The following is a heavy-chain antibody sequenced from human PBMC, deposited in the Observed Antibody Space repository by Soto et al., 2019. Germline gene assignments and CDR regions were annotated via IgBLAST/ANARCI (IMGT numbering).Heavy chain of an antibody. Sequence: QVQLVESGGGVVQPGRSLRLSCAASGFTFSSYGMHWVRQAPGKGLEWVAVISYDGSNKYYADSVKGRFTISRDNSKNTLHLQMNSLRAEDTAVYYCAYDRGYRSADSCSTYLYYYYYCMDVWGQGTTVTVFS. CDR2: ISYDGSNK. V-gene: IGHV3-30*03. D-gene: IGHD2-15*01. J-gene: IGHJ6*02. CDR3: AYDRGYRSADSCSTYLYYYYYCMDV. CDR1: GFTFSSYG.